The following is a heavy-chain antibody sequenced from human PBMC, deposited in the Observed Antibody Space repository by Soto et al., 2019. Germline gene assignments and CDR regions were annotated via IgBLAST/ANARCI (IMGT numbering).Heavy chain of an antibody. J-gene: IGHJ5*02. Sequence: QVQLVQSGAEVKKPGSSVKVSCKASGGTFSSYAISWVRQAPGQGLEWMGGIIPIFGTANYAQKFQGRVTITADESTSTAYMELSSLRSEDTAMYYCARDRVWDSSSSHNWFDPWGQGTLVTVSS. CDR2: IIPIFGTA. CDR3: ARDRVWDSSSSHNWFDP. D-gene: IGHD6-6*01. CDR1: GGTFSSYA. V-gene: IGHV1-69*01.